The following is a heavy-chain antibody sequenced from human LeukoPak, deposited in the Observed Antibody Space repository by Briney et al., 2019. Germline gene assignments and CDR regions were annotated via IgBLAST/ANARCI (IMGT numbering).Heavy chain of an antibody. CDR2: IYYSGST. J-gene: IGHJ6*02. CDR1: GGSISSGGYY. Sequence: LSETLSLTCTVSGGSISSGGYYWSWIRQHPGKGLEWIGYIYYSGSTYYNPSLKSRVTISVDTSKNQFSLKLSSVTAADTAVYYCARDVVSTDYYYYGMDVWGQGTTVTVSS. V-gene: IGHV4-31*03. D-gene: IGHD1-26*01. CDR3: ARDVVSTDYYYYGMDV.